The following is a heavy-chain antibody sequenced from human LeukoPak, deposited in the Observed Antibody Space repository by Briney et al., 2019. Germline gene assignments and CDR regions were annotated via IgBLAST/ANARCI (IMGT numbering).Heavy chain of an antibody. Sequence: PGGSLRLSCAASRFTFSSYAMSWVRQAPGKGLELVSAIRGSGSSTYYADSVKGRFTISRDNSKNTLYLQMNSLRAEDTAVYYCAKDLYSMSGYDSIGYWGQGTLVTVSS. D-gene: IGHD5-12*01. CDR2: IRGSGSST. J-gene: IGHJ4*02. CDR1: RFTFSSYA. CDR3: AKDLYSMSGYDSIGY. V-gene: IGHV3-23*01.